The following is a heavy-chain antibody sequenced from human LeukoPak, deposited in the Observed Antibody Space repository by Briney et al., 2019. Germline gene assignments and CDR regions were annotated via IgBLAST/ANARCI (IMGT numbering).Heavy chain of an antibody. J-gene: IGHJ2*01. CDR3: AREPDSSGFYWYFDL. Sequence: GGSLRLSCAASGFSFSTTWMHWVRQAPGKGLEWVALIYSDSSRTTYADSVKGRFTISRDNAKNTVYLQMNSLRAEDTAVYYCAREPDSSGFYWYFDLWGRGTLVTVSS. D-gene: IGHD3-22*01. V-gene: IGHV3-74*01. CDR2: IYSDSSRT. CDR1: GFSFSTTW.